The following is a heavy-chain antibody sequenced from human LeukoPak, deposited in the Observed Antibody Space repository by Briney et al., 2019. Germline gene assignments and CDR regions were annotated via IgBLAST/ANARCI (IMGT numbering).Heavy chain of an antibody. Sequence: GGSLRLSCAASGFTSDDDAMHWVRQAPGKGLEWVSGISWNSGSIGYADSVKGRFTISRENAKTSLYLQMNSLRAEAMALYYCANEGRDVYFDNWGQGALVTVSS. CDR2: ISWNSGSI. CDR3: ANEGRDVYFDN. J-gene: IGHJ4*02. V-gene: IGHV3-9*02. CDR1: GFTSDDDA.